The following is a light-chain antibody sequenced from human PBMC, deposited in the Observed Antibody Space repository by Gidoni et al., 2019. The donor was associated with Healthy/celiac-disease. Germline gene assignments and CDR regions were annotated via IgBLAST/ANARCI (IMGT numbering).Light chain of an antibody. CDR2: QDS. J-gene: IGLJ2*01. CDR3: QAWDSSTAGVV. V-gene: IGLV3-1*01. Sequence: SYELTQPPSVSVSAGQTASITCSGDKLGDKYACWYQQKPGQSPVLVISQDSKRPSGIPERFSGSNSGNTATLTISGTQAMDEADYYCQAWDSSTAGVVFGGGTKLTVL. CDR1: KLGDKY.